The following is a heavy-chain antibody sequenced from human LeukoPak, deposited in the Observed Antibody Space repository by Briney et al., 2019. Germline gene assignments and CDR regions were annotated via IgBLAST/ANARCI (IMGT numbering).Heavy chain of an antibody. J-gene: IGHJ2*01. D-gene: IGHD3-22*01. Sequence: GGSLRLSCAVSGFTFNYYDMHWVRQAPGERLEWVSAIRTTGDTHYPDSVKGRFAMSREDAKNSVHLQMNTLRAGDTAVYYCARGVSYYDNSGHPGWYFDLWGRGTLVTVSS. CDR3: ARGVSYYDNSGHPGWYFDL. CDR2: IRTTGDT. V-gene: IGHV3-13*01. CDR1: GFTFNYYD.